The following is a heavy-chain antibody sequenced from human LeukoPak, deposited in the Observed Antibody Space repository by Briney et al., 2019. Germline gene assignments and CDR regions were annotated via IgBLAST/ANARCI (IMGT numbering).Heavy chain of an antibody. D-gene: IGHD2-15*01. CDR3: ARTYCRGGSCHFDY. J-gene: IGHJ4*02. CDR2: ISYSGST. V-gene: IGHV4-59*08. CDR1: GGSISSYY. Sequence: SETLSLTCTVSGGSISSYYWSWIRQLPGKGLEWIGYISYSGSTDSNPSLKSRVTISVDTSKNQISLKLSSVTAADTAVYYCARTYCRGGSCHFDYWGQGTLVTVSS.